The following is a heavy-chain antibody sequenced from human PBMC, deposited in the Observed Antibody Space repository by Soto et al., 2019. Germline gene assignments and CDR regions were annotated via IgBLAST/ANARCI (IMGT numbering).Heavy chain of an antibody. CDR3: AREAIAVAPSYAFDI. D-gene: IGHD6-19*01. J-gene: IGHJ3*02. V-gene: IGHV4-31*03. Sequence: QVQLQESGPGLVKPSQTLSLTCTVSGGSISSGGYYWSWIRQHPGKGLEWIGYIYYSGSTYYNPSLKSRVTISVDTSKNQFSLKLSSVTAADTAVYYCAREAIAVAPSYAFDIWGQGTMVTVSS. CDR2: IYYSGST. CDR1: GGSISSGGYY.